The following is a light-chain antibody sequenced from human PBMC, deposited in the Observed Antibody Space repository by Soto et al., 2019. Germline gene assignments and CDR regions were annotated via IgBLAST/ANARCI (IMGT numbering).Light chain of an antibody. CDR3: QQYNNWPPWT. J-gene: IGKJ1*01. V-gene: IGKV3-15*01. CDR2: GAS. CDR1: QTISSW. Sequence: MTQSTSSLSVSVGDRVTLTCRPSQTISSWLAWYQQKPGQAPRLLIYGASTRATGIPARFSGSGSGTEFTLTISSLQSEDFAVYYCQQYNNWPPWTFGQRSIV.